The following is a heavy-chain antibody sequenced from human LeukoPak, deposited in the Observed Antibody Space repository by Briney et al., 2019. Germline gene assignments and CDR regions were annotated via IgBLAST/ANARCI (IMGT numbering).Heavy chain of an antibody. V-gene: IGHV1-46*01. J-gene: IGHJ3*02. Sequence: ASVKVSCKASGGTFSGYYIHWVRLAPGQGLEWMGIINPGGGSTTYALKFQGRFTMTRDTSTNTIYMELSSLTSEDTAVYYCARGAYYYDPQGAFDIWGQGTVVTVSS. CDR3: ARGAYYYDPQGAFDI. CDR2: INPGGGST. D-gene: IGHD3-22*01. CDR1: GGTFSGYY.